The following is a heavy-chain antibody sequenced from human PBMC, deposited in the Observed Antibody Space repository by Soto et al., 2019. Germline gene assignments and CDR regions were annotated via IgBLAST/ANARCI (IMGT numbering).Heavy chain of an antibody. V-gene: IGHV4-59*08. CDR2: IYYSGST. CDR1: GGSISSYY. D-gene: IGHD5-12*01. CDR3: ARASGYAQDAFDI. Sequence: QVQLQESGPGLVKPSETLSLTCTVSGGSISSYYWSWIRQPPGKGLEWIGYIYYSGSTNYNPSLKSRVTISVDTSKNQFSLKLSSVTAADTAVYYCARASGYAQDAFDIWGQGTMVTVSS. J-gene: IGHJ3*02.